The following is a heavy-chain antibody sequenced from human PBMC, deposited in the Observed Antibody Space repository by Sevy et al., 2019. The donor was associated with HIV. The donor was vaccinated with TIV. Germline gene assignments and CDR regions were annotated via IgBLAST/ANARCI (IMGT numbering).Heavy chain of an antibody. V-gene: IGHV1-18*01. CDR3: AITKDYYDSSGYPFDY. J-gene: IGHJ4*02. D-gene: IGHD3-22*01. CDR1: GYTFTNYG. Sequence: ASVKVSCKASGYTFTNYGISWVRQAPGQGLEWMGWISTHNGDTNYAQKLQGRVTMTEDTSTDTAYMELSSLKSEDTAVFYCAITKDYYDSSGYPFDYWGQGTLVTVSS. CDR2: ISTHNGDT.